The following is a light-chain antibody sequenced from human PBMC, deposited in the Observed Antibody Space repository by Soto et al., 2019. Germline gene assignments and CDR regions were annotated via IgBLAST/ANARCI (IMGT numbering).Light chain of an antibody. CDR2: AAS. CDR1: QSISSW. CDR3: QQYNSYPWT. Sequence: DIQMTQSPSTLSASVGDRVTITCRASQSISSWLAWYQQKPGKAPKLLIYAASSLQSGVPSRFSGSGSGTEFTLTISSLQADDFATYYCQQYNSYPWTFGQGTKVDIK. V-gene: IGKV1-5*01. J-gene: IGKJ1*01.